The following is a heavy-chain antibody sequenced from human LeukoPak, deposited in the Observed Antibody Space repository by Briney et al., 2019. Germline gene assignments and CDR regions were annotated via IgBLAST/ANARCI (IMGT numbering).Heavy chain of an antibody. J-gene: IGHJ6*02. V-gene: IGHV4-61*08. CDR2: IYYSGST. CDR1: GGSVSSVGYY. Sequence: PSDTLSLTCTVSGGSVSSVGYYWSWIRQPPGKGLEWIGYIYYSGSTNYNPSLKSRLTISLDTSQSQFSLRLSSVTAADTAVYYCARVHLGGSNAMDVWGQGTTVTVSS. D-gene: IGHD3-16*01. CDR3: ARVHLGGSNAMDV.